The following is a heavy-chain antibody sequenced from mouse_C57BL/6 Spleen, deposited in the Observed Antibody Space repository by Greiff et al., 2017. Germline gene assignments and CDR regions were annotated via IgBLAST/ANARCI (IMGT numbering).Heavy chain of an antibody. V-gene: IGHV1-85*01. CDR3: ARGYYGSSPWFAY. CDR2: IYPRDGST. Sequence: VQLVESGPELVKPGASVKLSCKASGYTFTSYDINWVKQRPGQGLEWIGWIYPRDGSTKYNEKFKGKATLTVDPSSSTAYMELHSLTSEDSAVYFCARGYYGSSPWFAYWGQGTLVTVSA. D-gene: IGHD1-1*01. J-gene: IGHJ3*01. CDR1: GYTFTSYD.